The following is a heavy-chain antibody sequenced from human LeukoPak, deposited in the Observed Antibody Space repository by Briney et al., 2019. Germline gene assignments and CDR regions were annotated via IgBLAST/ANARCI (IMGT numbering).Heavy chain of an antibody. CDR1: GFTVSSNY. Sequence: PGGSLRLSCAASGFTVSSNYMTWVRQAPGKGLEWVSVLYSGGSTHYADSVKGRFTISRDNSKNTLYLQMNSLRAEDTAVYYCARAPRMVYFDYWGQGTLVTVSS. D-gene: IGHD2-15*01. CDR2: LYSGGST. V-gene: IGHV3-53*01. CDR3: ARAPRMVYFDY. J-gene: IGHJ4*02.